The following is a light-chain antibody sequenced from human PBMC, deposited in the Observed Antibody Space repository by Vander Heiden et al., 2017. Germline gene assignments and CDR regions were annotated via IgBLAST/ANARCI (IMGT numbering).Light chain of an antibody. J-gene: IGKJ4*01. CDR2: DAS. CDR1: QSIRSR. V-gene: IGKV1-5*01. Sequence: DIQMTQSPSTLSASVGDKVTITCRASQSIRSRLAWYQQKPGKAPNLLIYDASSLESGVPSRFSASGSGTEFTLSISSLQPDDFATYFCQQYNGYPLTFGGGTKVEIK. CDR3: QQYNGYPLT.